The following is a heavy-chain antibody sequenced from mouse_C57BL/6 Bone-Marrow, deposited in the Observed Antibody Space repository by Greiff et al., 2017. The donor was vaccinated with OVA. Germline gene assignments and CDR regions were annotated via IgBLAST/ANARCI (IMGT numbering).Heavy chain of an antibody. Sequence: VQLQQSGAELVKPGASVKISCKASGYAFSSYWMNWVKQRPGKGLEWIGQIYPGDGDTNYNGKFKGKATLTADKSSSTAYMQLSSLTSEDSAVYFCARWGYYGSSVYFDYWGQGTTLTVSS. CDR3: ARWGYYGSSVYFDY. D-gene: IGHD1-1*01. V-gene: IGHV1-80*01. CDR2: IYPGDGDT. J-gene: IGHJ2*01. CDR1: GYAFSSYW.